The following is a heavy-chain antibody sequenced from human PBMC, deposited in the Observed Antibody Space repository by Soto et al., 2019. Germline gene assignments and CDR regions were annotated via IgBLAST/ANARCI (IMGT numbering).Heavy chain of an antibody. D-gene: IGHD4-4*01. CDR1: GGSLSPSG. CDR2: IWNDGTTT. V-gene: IGHV3-33*01. J-gene: IGHJ4*02. CDR3: ARDGSHYYVEY. Sequence: LVESGGGVAQPGRSLRLSCATSGGSLSPSGMHWVRQAPGKGLEWLAIIWNDGTTTYYADSVKGRFTISRDNSKNTLYLQMNSLRDEDTAVYYCARDGSHYYVEYWGQGTLVTVSS.